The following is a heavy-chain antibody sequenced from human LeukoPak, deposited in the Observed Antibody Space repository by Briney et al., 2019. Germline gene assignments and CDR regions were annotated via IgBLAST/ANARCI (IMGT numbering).Heavy chain of an antibody. CDR1: GGSISSSSYY. Sequence: SETVSLTCTVSGGSISSSSYYWGWIRQPPGKGLEWIGSIYYSGSTYYNPSLKSRVTISVDTSKNQFSLKLSSVTAADTAVYYCAREGDNYGNWFDPWGQGTLVTVSS. CDR2: IYYSGST. V-gene: IGHV4-39*02. CDR3: AREGDNYGNWFDP. D-gene: IGHD5-18*01. J-gene: IGHJ5*02.